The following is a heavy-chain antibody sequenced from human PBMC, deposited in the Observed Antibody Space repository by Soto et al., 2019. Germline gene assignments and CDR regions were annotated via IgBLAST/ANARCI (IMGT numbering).Heavy chain of an antibody. D-gene: IGHD4-17*01. CDR2: IPYDGSYK. Sequence: QVQLVESGGGVVQPGRSLRLSCAASGFTFSSYGMHWVRQAPGKGLEWVAVIPYDGSYKHYADFAKGRFTISRDNSKNTLYLEMNSLRAEDTAVYYCARDDDYAYNGRDYWGQGTLVTVSS. CDR3: ARDDDYAYNGRDY. CDR1: GFTFSSYG. V-gene: IGHV3-33*05. J-gene: IGHJ4*02.